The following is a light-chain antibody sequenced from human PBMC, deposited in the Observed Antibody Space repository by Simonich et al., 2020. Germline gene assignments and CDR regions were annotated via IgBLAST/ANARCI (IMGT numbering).Light chain of an antibody. CDR3: MQALQTPPT. CDR1: QSPLHSNGYNY. Sequence: DIVMTQSPLSLPVTPGEPASISFRSSQSPLHSNGYNYLDCDLQKPGQSPQLLIYLGSNRASGVPDRFSGSGSGTDFTLKISRVEAEDVGVYYCMQALQTPPTFGGGTKVEIK. J-gene: IGKJ4*01. V-gene: IGKV2-28*01. CDR2: LGS.